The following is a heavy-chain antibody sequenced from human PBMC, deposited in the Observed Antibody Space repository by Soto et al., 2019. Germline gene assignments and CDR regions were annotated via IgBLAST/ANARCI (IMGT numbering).Heavy chain of an antibody. J-gene: IGHJ6*02. CDR2: INPNSGGT. Sequence: ASVKVSCKASGYTFTGYYMHWVRQAPGQGLEWMGWINPNSGGTNYAQKFQGWVTMTRDTSISTAYMELSRLRSDDTAVYYCARDRRRCSSTSCYKYYYYGMDVWGQGTTVTVSS. D-gene: IGHD2-2*02. V-gene: IGHV1-2*04. CDR3: ARDRRRCSSTSCYKYYYYGMDV. CDR1: GYTFTGYY.